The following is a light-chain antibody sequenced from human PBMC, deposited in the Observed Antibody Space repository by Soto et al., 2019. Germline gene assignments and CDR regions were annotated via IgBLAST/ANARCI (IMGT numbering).Light chain of an antibody. CDR3: SAWDDSRHGFVV. V-gene: IGLV1-44*01. Sequence: QSVLTQPPSASGTPGQRVTISCSGSSSNIGSNTVHWYQQLPGTSPKLLIYYNSQRPSGVPDRFSGSKSGTSASLAISGLQSEDESDYYCSAWDDSRHGFVVFGGGTKLTVL. CDR1: SSNIGSNT. CDR2: YNS. J-gene: IGLJ2*01.